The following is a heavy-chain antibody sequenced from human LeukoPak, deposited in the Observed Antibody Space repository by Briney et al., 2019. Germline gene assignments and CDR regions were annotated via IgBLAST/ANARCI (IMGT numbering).Heavy chain of an antibody. CDR3: ARGLRKLLRLFDY. D-gene: IGHD3-22*01. J-gene: IGHJ4*02. Sequence: SETLSLTCAVYGGSFSGYYWRWIRQPPGKGLEWIGEINHSGSTNYNPSLKSRVTISVDTSKNQFSLRLSSVTAADTAVYYCARGLRKLLRLFDYWGQGTLVTVSS. V-gene: IGHV4-34*01. CDR1: GGSFSGYY. CDR2: INHSGST.